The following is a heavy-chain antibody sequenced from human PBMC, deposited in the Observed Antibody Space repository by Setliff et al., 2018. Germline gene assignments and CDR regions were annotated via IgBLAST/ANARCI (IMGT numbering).Heavy chain of an antibody. CDR3: ARVYYYDSSLPLDY. V-gene: IGHV3-66*02. CDR2: IYSGGST. J-gene: IGHJ4*02. CDR1: GFTVSSNY. Sequence: GGSLRLSCAASGFTVSSNYMSWVRQAPGKGLEWVSVIYSGGSTYYADSVKGRFTISRDNSKNTLYLQMNSLRAEDTAVYYCARVYYYDSSLPLDYWGQGTLVTVSS. D-gene: IGHD3-22*01.